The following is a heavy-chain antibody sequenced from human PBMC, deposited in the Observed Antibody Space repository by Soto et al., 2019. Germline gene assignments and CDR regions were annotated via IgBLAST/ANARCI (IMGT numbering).Heavy chain of an antibody. V-gene: IGHV1-69*12. CDR2: ITPILGQV. Sequence: QVQLLQSGAEVKKPGSSVRVSCEASGGTFRTYAISWVRQAPGQGLDWRGGITPILGQVNYAQRFQGRVTITADESTTTVYMDLGSLRYEDTAVYYCAKGAVAGTPTSYYYYGMDVWGQGTTVTVSS. CDR3: AKGAVAGTPTSYYYYGMDV. J-gene: IGHJ6*02. CDR1: GGTFRTYA. D-gene: IGHD6-19*01.